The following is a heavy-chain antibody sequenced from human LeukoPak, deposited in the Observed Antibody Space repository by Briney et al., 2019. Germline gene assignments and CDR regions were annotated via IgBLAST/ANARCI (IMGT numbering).Heavy chain of an antibody. Sequence: SETLSLTCTVSHGSISSYSWSWIRQTPEKGLEWIGYMYNSGSTNYNPSLKSRLTLSVDTSKNQFSLKLSSVTAADTAVYYCARYNYGSGSYSYFDYWGQGTLVTVSS. CDR2: MYNSGST. CDR3: ARYNYGSGSYSYFDY. V-gene: IGHV4-59*12. D-gene: IGHD3-10*01. J-gene: IGHJ4*02. CDR1: HGSISSYS.